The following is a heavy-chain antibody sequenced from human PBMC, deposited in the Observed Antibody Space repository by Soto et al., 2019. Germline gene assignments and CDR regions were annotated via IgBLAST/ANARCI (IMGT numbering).Heavy chain of an antibody. Sequence: SETLSLTCTVSGGSISSYYWSWIRQPPGKGLEWIGYIYYSGSTNYNPSLKSRVTISVDTSKNQFSLKLSSVTAADTSVYYCARDYRSSWDYWGQGTQVTVSS. CDR3: ARDYRSSWDY. J-gene: IGHJ4*02. V-gene: IGHV4-59*01. CDR1: GGSISSYY. CDR2: IYYSGST. D-gene: IGHD6-13*01.